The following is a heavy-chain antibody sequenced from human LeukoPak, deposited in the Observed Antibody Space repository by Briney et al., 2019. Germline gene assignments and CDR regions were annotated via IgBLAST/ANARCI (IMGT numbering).Heavy chain of an antibody. CDR1: GGSISSSGYF. D-gene: IGHD4-11*01. J-gene: IGHJ4*02. V-gene: IGHV4-39*07. Sequence: SETLSLTCTVSGGSISSSGYFWVWLRQPPGKGLEWIGSISYTGSTFHNPSLKSRLTISRDTSKNQFSLRLSSVTAADTAVYYCATSHDYSNPPSFDYWGQGTLVTVSS. CDR2: ISYTGST. CDR3: ATSHDYSNPPSFDY.